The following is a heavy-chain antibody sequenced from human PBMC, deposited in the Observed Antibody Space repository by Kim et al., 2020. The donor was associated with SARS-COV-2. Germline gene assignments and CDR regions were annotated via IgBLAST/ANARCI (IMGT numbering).Heavy chain of an antibody. CDR1: GGTFSSYA. J-gene: IGHJ3*02. CDR3: ARDYYGSGSYYRDDAFDI. V-gene: IGHV1-69*04. CDR2: IIPILGIA. D-gene: IGHD3-10*01. Sequence: SVKVSCKASGGTFSSYAISWVRQAPGQGLEWMGRIIPILGIANYAQKLQGRVTITADKSTSTAYMELSSLRSEDTAVYYCARDYYGSGSYYRDDAFDIWGQGTMVTVSS.